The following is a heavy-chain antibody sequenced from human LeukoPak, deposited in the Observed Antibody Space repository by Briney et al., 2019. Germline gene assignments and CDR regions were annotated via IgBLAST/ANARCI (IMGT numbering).Heavy chain of an antibody. D-gene: IGHD4-17*01. CDR3: AWRQYGYYDYAFDI. J-gene: IGHJ3*02. Sequence: TSETLSLTCTVPGDSISRFYWSWIRQSPGKGLEWIGHIYYGGSAYSNPSLRSRVTISLDTSKNQLSLSLTSVAAADTAVYYCAWRQYGYYDYAFDIWGQGTLVTVSS. CDR2: IYYGGSA. V-gene: IGHV4-59*01. CDR1: GDSISRFY.